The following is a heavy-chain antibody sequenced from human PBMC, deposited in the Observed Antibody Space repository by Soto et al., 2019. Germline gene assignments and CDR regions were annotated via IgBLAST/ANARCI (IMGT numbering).Heavy chain of an antibody. V-gene: IGHV3-30*18. CDR2: ISYDGSNK. D-gene: IGHD6-13*01. CDR1: GFTFSSYG. J-gene: IGHJ6*02. CDR3: AKDLGYVDYYYYGMDV. Sequence: PGGSLRLSCAASGFTFSSYGMHWVRQAPGKGLEWVAVISYDGSNKYYADSVRGRFTISRDNSKNTLYLQMNSLRAEDTAVYYCAKDLGYVDYYYYGMDVWGQGTTVTVSS.